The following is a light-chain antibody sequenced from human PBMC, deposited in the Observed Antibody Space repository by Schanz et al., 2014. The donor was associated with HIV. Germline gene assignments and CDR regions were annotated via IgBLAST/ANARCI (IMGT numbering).Light chain of an antibody. J-gene: IGKJ2*01. V-gene: IGKV1-9*01. Sequence: DIQVTQSPSSLSASVGDRVTITCRASQGISSSLAWYQQKPGKAPKLLIYGASTLQSGVPSRFSGSGSGTEFTLTISNLEPDDFAIYYCQQYSSYPYTFGQGTKLDI. CDR3: QQYSSYPYT. CDR1: QGISSS. CDR2: GAS.